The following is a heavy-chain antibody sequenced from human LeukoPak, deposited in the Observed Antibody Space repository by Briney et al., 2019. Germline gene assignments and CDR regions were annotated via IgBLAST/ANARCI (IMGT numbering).Heavy chain of an antibody. D-gene: IGHD6-13*01. CDR1: GFTFSSYW. Sequence: GGSLRLSCAASGFTFSSYWMSWVRQAPGKGLEWVANIKQDGSETYYVDSVKGRFTISRDNAKNLLYLEMNSLRAEDTALYYCARVDGSSSCPDYWGQGTLVTASS. V-gene: IGHV3-7*01. CDR2: IKQDGSET. CDR3: ARVDGSSSCPDY. J-gene: IGHJ4*02.